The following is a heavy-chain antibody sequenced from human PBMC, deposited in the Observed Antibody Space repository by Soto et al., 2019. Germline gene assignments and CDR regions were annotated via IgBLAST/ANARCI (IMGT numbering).Heavy chain of an antibody. CDR1: GGTFSAYP. D-gene: IGHD3-22*01. Sequence: QVQLVQSGAEVKKPGSSVKVSCKTSGGTFSAYPFNWVRQAPGQGLEWMGRIIPILDITDYSQNFQGRVTIPADTSTNTAYMDLTSLRSEDTAMYFCAKGADSSGSESAFDLWGQGTLITVSP. CDR2: IIPILDIT. J-gene: IGHJ3*01. V-gene: IGHV1-69*02. CDR3: AKGADSSGSESAFDL.